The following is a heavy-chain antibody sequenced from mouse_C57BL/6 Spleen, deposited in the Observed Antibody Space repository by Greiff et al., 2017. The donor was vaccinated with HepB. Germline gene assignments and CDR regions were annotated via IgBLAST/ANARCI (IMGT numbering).Heavy chain of an antibody. J-gene: IGHJ2*01. V-gene: IGHV1-69*01. Sequence: VQLPQPGAELVMPGASVKLSCKASGYTFTSYWMPWVKQRPGQGLEWIGEIDPSDSYTNYNQKFKGKSTLTVDKSSSTAYMQLSSLTSEDSAVYYCARSYTTVVSFDYWGQGTTLTVSS. CDR2: IDPSDSYT. D-gene: IGHD1-1*01. CDR3: ARSYTTVVSFDY. CDR1: GYTFTSYW.